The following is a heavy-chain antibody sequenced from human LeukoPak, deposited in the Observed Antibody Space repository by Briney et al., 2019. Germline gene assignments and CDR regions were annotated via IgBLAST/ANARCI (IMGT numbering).Heavy chain of an antibody. D-gene: IGHD6-13*01. V-gene: IGHV1-2*02. Sequence: GASVTVSCKASGYTFTGYYIHWVRQAPGQGLEWMAWINPNSGGTNFAQKFQGRVTMTRDTSISTAYMELSKLTSDDTAVYYCARAGVIAAAGAANDYWGQGTLVTVSS. CDR1: GYTFTGYY. CDR3: ARAGVIAAAGAANDY. CDR2: INPNSGGT. J-gene: IGHJ4*02.